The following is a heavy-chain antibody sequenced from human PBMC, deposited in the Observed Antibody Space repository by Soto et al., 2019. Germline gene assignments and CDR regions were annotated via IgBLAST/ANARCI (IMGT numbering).Heavy chain of an antibody. CDR3: AKERYCSGGSCYLNYYYGMDV. V-gene: IGHV3-23*01. J-gene: IGHJ6*02. CDR2: ISGSGGST. Sequence: PGGSLRLSCAASGFTFSSYAMSWVRQAPGKGLEWVSAISGSGGSTYYADSVKGRFTISRDNSKNTLYLQMNSLRAEDTAVYYCAKERYCSGGSCYLNYYYGMDVWGQGNTVTVSS. CDR1: GFTFSSYA. D-gene: IGHD2-15*01.